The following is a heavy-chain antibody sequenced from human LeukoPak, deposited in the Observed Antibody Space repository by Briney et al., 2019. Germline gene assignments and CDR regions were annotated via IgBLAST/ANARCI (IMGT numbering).Heavy chain of an antibody. D-gene: IGHD5-18*01. CDR1: GGSISSHY. Sequence: SQTLSLTCTVSGGSISSHYWSWIRQPPGKGLEWIAYLFDSVNTKDNPSLQSRLTLSADTSKNQFSLRLSSVTAADTAVYYCATIKRGSIFGYFDFWGQGIKVTVSS. J-gene: IGHJ4*02. CDR3: ATIKRGSIFGYFDF. CDR2: LFDSVNT. V-gene: IGHV4-59*11.